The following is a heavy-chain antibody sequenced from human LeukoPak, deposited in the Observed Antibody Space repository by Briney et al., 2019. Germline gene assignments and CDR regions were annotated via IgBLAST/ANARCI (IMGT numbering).Heavy chain of an antibody. Sequence: SETLSLTCTVSGGSISSGSYYWSWIRQPAGKGLEWIGRIYTSGSTNYNPSLKSRVTISVDTSKNQFSLKLSSVTAADTAVYYCARDLRNYYDSSGYFDYWGQGTLVTVSS. D-gene: IGHD3-22*01. CDR1: GGSISSGSYY. CDR2: IYTSGST. CDR3: ARDLRNYYDSSGYFDY. J-gene: IGHJ4*02. V-gene: IGHV4-61*02.